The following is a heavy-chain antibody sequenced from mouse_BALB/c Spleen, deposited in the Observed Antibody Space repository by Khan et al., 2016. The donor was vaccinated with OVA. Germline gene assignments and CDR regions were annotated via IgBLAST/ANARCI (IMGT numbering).Heavy chain of an antibody. J-gene: IGHJ2*01. CDR2: IRYSGST. Sequence: EVQLVETGPGLVKPSQSLSLTCTVTGYSITSGYGWNWIRQFPGNKLEWMGYIRYSGSTNYNQSLKGRISITRDTSKNQFFLQLNSVTTEDTATYYCARTARITYWGQGTTLTVSS. D-gene: IGHD1-2*01. CDR3: ARTARITY. CDR1: GYSITSGYG. V-gene: IGHV3-1*02.